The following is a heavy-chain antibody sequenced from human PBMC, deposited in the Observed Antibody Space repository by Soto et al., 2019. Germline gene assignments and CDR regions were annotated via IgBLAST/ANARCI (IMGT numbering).Heavy chain of an antibody. CDR3: APTADSSDAFDI. D-gene: IGHD3-22*01. Sequence: QITLKESGPTLVKPTQTLTLTCTFSGFSLSTSGVGVGWIRQPPGKALEWLALIYWDDDKRYSPSLKSRLTTXKXXSKTQVVLTMTNMDPVDTATYYCAPTADSSDAFDIWGQGTMVTVSS. J-gene: IGHJ3*02. CDR1: GFSLSTSGVG. CDR2: IYWDDDK. V-gene: IGHV2-5*02.